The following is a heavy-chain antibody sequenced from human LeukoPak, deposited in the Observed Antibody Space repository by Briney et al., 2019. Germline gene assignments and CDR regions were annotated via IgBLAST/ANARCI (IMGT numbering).Heavy chain of an antibody. J-gene: IGHJ6*02. CDR1: GFTFSSYS. CDR3: ARRVATIHMLAYYYGMDV. Sequence: GGSLRLSCAASGFTFSSYSMNWVRQAPGKGLEWVSSIRSSSSYIYYADSVKGRFTISRDNAKNSLYLQMNSLRAEDTAVYYCARRVATIHMLAYYYGMDVWGQGTTVTVSS. D-gene: IGHD5-12*01. V-gene: IGHV3-21*01. CDR2: IRSSSSYI.